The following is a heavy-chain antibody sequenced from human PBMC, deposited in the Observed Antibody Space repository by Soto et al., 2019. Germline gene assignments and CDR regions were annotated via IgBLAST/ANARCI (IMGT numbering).Heavy chain of an antibody. Sequence: QITLKGSGPTLVKPTQTLTLTCTFSGFSLSTSGVGVGWIRQPPGKALEWLALIYWDDDKRYSPSLKRRLTIPKEPSKNQVVLRIAHMDAVDTANYFRGEGGGAYGDIIDAFDIWGQGTIVTLSS. J-gene: IGHJ3*02. V-gene: IGHV2-5*02. D-gene: IGHD4-17*01. CDR1: GFSLSTSGVG. CDR3: GEGGGAYGDIIDAFDI. CDR2: IYWDDDK.